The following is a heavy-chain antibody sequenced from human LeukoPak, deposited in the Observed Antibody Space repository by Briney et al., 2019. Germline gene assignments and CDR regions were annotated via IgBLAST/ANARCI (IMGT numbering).Heavy chain of an antibody. V-gene: IGHV3-21*01. CDR3: ARSAAGTYY. CDR1: GFTFSSLS. CDR2: ISSSSSYK. D-gene: IGHD1-1*01. Sequence: NPGGSLRLSYTASGFTFSSLSMSWLRQAPGQGLEWVSSISSSSSYKYYTDSVKGRFTISRDNAKNSLYLHMNSLRAEDTAVYYCARSAAGTYYWGQGTLVTVPS. J-gene: IGHJ4*02.